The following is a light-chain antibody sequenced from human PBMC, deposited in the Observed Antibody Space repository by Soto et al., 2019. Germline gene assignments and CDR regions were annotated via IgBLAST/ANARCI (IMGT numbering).Light chain of an antibody. J-gene: IGKJ1*01. CDR2: GAS. V-gene: IGKV3-20*01. Sequence: EIVLTQSPGTLSLSPGERATLSCRASQSVSSSYLAWYQQKPGQAPRLLIYGASTRATAIPARFSGSGSGTDFTLTISRLEPEDFAVYYCQQYGGSSWTFGQGTKVDIK. CDR3: QQYGGSSWT. CDR1: QSVSSSY.